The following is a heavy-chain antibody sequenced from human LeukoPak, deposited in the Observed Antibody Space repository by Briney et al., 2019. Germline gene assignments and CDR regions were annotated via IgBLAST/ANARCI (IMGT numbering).Heavy chain of an antibody. CDR1: GGSFSGYY. Sequence: SETLSLTCAVYGGSFSGYYWSWIRQSPGKGLEWIGEINHSGSTNFNPSLKSRATISVDTSKNQFSLKLSSVTAADTAVYYCASGRRDIVVVVTYYYYYYMDVWGKGTTVTVSS. D-gene: IGHD2-15*01. J-gene: IGHJ6*03. V-gene: IGHV4-34*01. CDR3: ASGRRDIVVVVTYYYYYYMDV. CDR2: INHSGST.